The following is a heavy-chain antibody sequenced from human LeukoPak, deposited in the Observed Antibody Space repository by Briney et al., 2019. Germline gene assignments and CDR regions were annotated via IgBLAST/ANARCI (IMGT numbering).Heavy chain of an antibody. CDR1: GGSFSGYY. CDR3: ARGLTGNYYYGMDV. Sequence: SETLSLTCAVYGGSFSGYYWSWIRQPPGKGLEWIGEINHSGSTNYNPSLKSRVTISVDTSKTQFSLKLSSVTAADTAVYYCARGLTGNYYYGMDVWGQGTTVTVSS. J-gene: IGHJ6*02. CDR2: INHSGST. V-gene: IGHV4-34*01. D-gene: IGHD3-9*01.